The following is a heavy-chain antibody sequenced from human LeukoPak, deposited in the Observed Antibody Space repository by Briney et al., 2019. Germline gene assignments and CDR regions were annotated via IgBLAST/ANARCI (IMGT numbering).Heavy chain of an antibody. CDR1: GFTFSSYG. CDR2: ISYDGSNK. V-gene: IGHV3-30*18. Sequence: PGGSLRLSCAASGFTFSSYGMHWVRQAPGKGLEWVAVISYDGSNKYYADSVEGRFTISRDNSKNTLYLQMNSLRAEDTAVYYCAKDRYSSSSPYYFDYWGQGTLVTVSS. CDR3: AKDRYSSSSPYYFDY. J-gene: IGHJ4*02. D-gene: IGHD6-6*01.